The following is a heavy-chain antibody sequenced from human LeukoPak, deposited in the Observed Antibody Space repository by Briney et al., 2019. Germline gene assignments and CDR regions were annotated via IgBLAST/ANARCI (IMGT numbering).Heavy chain of an antibody. CDR1: GGSISSGGYY. J-gene: IGHJ4*02. D-gene: IGHD1-26*01. CDR2: IYYSGST. V-gene: IGHV4-31*03. Sequence: SETLSLTCTVSGGSISSGGYYWSWIRQHPGKGLEWIGYIYYSGSTYYNPSLKSRVTISVDTSKNQFSLKLSSVTAADTAVYDCARGSYYVPNDYWGQGTLVTVSS. CDR3: ARGSYYVPNDY.